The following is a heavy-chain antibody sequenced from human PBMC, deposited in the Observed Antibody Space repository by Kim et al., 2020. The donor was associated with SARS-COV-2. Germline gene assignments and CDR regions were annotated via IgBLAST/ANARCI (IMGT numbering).Heavy chain of an antibody. CDR2: INHSGST. CDR1: GGSFSGYY. J-gene: IGHJ5*02. CDR3: ARGNVVVPASTYSSSWLSWAPSTEFDP. V-gene: IGHV4-34*01. Sequence: SETLSLTCAVYGGSFSGYYWSWIRQPPGKGLEWIGEINHSGSTNYNPSLKSRVTISVDTSKNQFSLKLSSVTAADTAVYYCARGNVVVPASTYSSSWLSWAPSTEFDPWGQGTLVTVSS. D-gene: IGHD6-13*01.